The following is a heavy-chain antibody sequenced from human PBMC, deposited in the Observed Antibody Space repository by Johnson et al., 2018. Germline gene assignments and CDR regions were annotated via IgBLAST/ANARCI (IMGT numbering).Heavy chain of an antibody. CDR1: GGTFSSYA. J-gene: IGHJ3*02. D-gene: IGHD5-18*01. V-gene: IGHV1-69*01. CDR2: IIPIFGTA. CDR3: ARGEGDIAMVTGDAFDI. Sequence: QVQLGQAGAEVKKPGSSVKVSCKASGGTFSSYAIHWVRQAPGQGLEWMGGIIPIFGTANYAQKFQGRVTITAAESTSTACRELSRLRSEDTAVYYCARGEGDIAMVTGDAFDIWGQGTMVTVSS.